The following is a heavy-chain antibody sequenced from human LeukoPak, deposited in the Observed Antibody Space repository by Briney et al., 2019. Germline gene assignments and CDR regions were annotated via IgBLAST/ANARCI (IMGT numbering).Heavy chain of an antibody. CDR1: GGSISSYY. J-gene: IGHJ6*02. Sequence: SETLSLTCTVSGGSISSYYWSWIRQPPGKGLEWIGYIFYSGSANSNPSLESRVTISVDTSKNQFSLKLSSVTAADTAAYYCAGSYGGNAVQSSYYYYGMDVWGQGTTVTVSS. CDR3: AGSYGGNAVQSSYYYYGMDV. V-gene: IGHV4-59*03. CDR2: IFYSGSA. D-gene: IGHD4-23*01.